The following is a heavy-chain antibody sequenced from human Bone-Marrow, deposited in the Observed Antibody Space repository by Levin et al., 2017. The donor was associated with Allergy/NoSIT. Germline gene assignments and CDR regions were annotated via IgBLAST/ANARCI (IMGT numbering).Heavy chain of an antibody. CDR3: VRGSFRTASLLAYYYGLDV. J-gene: IGHJ6*02. V-gene: IGHV3-7*04. CDR2: IKEDGSEK. D-gene: IGHD2-21*01. Sequence: PGGSLRLSCAASGFMLSPYWMSWVRQAPGMGLEWVANIKEDGSEKYYVDSVKGRFTISRDNAKKSLFLQMNSLRAEDTGVYYCVRGSFRTASLLAYYYGLDVWGQGTTVSVSS. CDR1: GFMLSPYW.